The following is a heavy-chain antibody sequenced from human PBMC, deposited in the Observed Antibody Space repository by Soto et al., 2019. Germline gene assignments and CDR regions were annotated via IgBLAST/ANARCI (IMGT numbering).Heavy chain of an antibody. Sequence: QVQLQQWGAGLLKPSETLSLTCAVYGGSFSGYYWNWIRQPPGKGLEWIGEINHSGSTNYNPSLKSRVTISVDTSKNQFSLKLSSVTAADTAVYYWARGWETIFDYWGQGTLVTVSS. CDR3: ARGWETIFDY. V-gene: IGHV4-34*01. J-gene: IGHJ4*02. D-gene: IGHD1-26*01. CDR2: INHSGST. CDR1: GGSFSGYY.